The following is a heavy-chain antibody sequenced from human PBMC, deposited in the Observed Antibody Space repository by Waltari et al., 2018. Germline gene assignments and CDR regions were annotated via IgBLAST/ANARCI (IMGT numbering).Heavy chain of an antibody. D-gene: IGHD2-15*01. CDR3: ATALVVAATTTWFDP. CDR1: GYTFTDYY. V-gene: IGHV1-69-2*01. J-gene: IGHJ5*02. Sequence: EVQLVQSGAEVKKPGATVKISCKVSGYTFTDYYMHWVQQAPGQGLEWMGLLELEEGETIYAEKFQGRVTITADTSTDTAYMELSSLRSEDTAVYYCATALVVAATTTWFDPWGQGTLVTVSS. CDR2: LELEEGET.